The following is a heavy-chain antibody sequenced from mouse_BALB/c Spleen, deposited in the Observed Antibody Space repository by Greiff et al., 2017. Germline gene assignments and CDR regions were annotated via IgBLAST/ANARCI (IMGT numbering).Heavy chain of an antibody. CDR2: ISSGGSYT. CDR1: GFTFSSYA. V-gene: IGHV5-9-4*01. D-gene: IGHD1-1*01. J-gene: IGHJ3*01. CDR3: ARVGNVGFAC. Sequence: EVKLMESGGGLVKPGGSLKLSCAASGFTFSSYAMSWVRQSPEKRLEWVAEISSGGSYTYYPDTVTGRFTISRDNAKNTLYLEMSSLRSEDTAMYYCARVGNVGFACWGQGTLVTVSA.